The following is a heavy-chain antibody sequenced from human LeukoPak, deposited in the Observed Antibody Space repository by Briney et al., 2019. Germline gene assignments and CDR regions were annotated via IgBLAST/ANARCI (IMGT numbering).Heavy chain of an antibody. CDR2: IYYSGST. J-gene: IGHJ4*02. CDR3: AMLAAAGHFDY. D-gene: IGHD6-13*01. Sequence: SETLSLTCTVSGGSISSYHWSWIRQSPGKGLEWIGYIYYSGSTNYNPSLESRVSISLDTSNNQFALKLTSVTAADTAVYYCAMLAAAGHFDYWGQGTPVAVSS. CDR1: GGSISSYH. V-gene: IGHV4-59*01.